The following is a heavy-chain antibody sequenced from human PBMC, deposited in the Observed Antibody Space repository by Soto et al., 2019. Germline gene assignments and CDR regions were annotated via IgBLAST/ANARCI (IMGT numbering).Heavy chain of an antibody. CDR1: GDSVSSDSAA. J-gene: IGHJ5*02. CDR3: ARSPPVIGANWFDP. CDR2: TYYRSKWYN. D-gene: IGHD1-26*01. V-gene: IGHV6-1*01. Sequence: SQTLSLTCAISGDSVSSDSAAWNWIRQSPSRGLEWLGRTYYRSKWYNDYAVSVKSRISINPDTSTNQFSLHLNSVTPEDTAVYYCARSPPVIGANWFDPCGQGTLVTVSS.